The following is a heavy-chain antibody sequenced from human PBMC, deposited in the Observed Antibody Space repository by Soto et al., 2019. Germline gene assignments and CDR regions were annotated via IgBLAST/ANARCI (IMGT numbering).Heavy chain of an antibody. Sequence: EVQLLESGGGLVQPGGSLRLSCAASGFTFSTYAMSWVRQAPGKGLEWVSGISGSGGNTYYADSVKGRFTISRDNSKNTMYLRMDSLRADDTAVYYCAKDRWSPLQGYFDLWGRGTLVTVSS. J-gene: IGHJ2*01. V-gene: IGHV3-23*01. D-gene: IGHD2-8*01. CDR1: GFTFSTYA. CDR2: ISGSGGNT. CDR3: AKDRWSPLQGYFDL.